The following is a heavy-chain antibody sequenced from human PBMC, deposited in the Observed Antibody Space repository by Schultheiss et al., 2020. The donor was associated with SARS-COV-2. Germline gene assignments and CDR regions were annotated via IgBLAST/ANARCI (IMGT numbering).Heavy chain of an antibody. D-gene: IGHD1-26*01. Sequence: GGSLRLSCAASGFTFSGSAMHWVRQASGKGLEWVGRIRSKANSYATAYAASVKGRFTISRDDSKNTAYLQMNSLKTEDTAVYYCTSPGIVGATRSDYWGQGTLVTVSS. J-gene: IGHJ4*02. CDR2: IRSKANSYAT. V-gene: IGHV3-73*01. CDR3: TSPGIVGATRSDY. CDR1: GFTFSGSA.